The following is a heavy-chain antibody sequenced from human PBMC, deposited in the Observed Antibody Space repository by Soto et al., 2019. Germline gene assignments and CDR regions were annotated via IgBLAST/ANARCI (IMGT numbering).Heavy chain of an antibody. J-gene: IGHJ4*02. V-gene: IGHV3-23*01. CDR3: AKGQYSGRYSGSFVY. CDR2: IRGSGGST. D-gene: IGHD1-26*01. Sequence: GGSLRLSCGASGFTFSSYAMIWVRQAPGEGLEWVSAIRGSGGSTYYADSVKGRFTISRDSSKTTLYMQMNSLRAEHTALYYRAKGQYSGRYSGSFVYWGQGTLVTVFS. CDR1: GFTFSSYA.